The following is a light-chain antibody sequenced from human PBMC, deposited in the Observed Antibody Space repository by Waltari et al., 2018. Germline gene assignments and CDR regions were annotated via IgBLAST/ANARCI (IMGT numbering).Light chain of an antibody. J-gene: IGKJ2*01. Sequence: DIQMTQSPSSLSASVGDRVTITCRASQSIRNFLNWYQQKPGKAPKLLIYAASSLQGGVPSRFSGSRSGTDFTLTISSLQPEDFATYSCQQSYSSPYTFGQGTKLQIK. CDR1: QSIRNF. CDR3: QQSYSSPYT. V-gene: IGKV1-39*01. CDR2: AAS.